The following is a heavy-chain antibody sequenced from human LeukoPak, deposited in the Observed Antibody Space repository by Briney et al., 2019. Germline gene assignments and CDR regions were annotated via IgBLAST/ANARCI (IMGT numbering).Heavy chain of an antibody. D-gene: IGHD6-6*01. Sequence: PGGSLRLSCAASGFTVSSQYMSWVRQAPGKGLEWVSIIYSGGSTYYKDSVEGRFTISRDKTKDTLYLQMDNLRADDAAVYYCARDRLLSSSSEDYWGQGILVTVSS. CDR1: GFTVSSQY. CDR2: IYSGGST. J-gene: IGHJ4*02. CDR3: ARDRLLSSSSEDY. V-gene: IGHV3-53*01.